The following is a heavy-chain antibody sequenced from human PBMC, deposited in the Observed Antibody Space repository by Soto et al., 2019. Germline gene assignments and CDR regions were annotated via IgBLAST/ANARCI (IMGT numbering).Heavy chain of an antibody. CDR2: ISGSGAYT. D-gene: IGHD2-2*01. CDR1: GFTFSTYA. J-gene: IGHJ4*02. V-gene: IGHV3-23*01. CDR3: ARDRHPYSTKYYFDY. Sequence: PVGSLRLSCAASGFTFSTYAMNWVRQPPGKGLEWVSPISGSGAYTYYADSVQGRFTISRDNSKNTLNLQMNSLRAEDTAVYYCARDRHPYSTKYYFDYWGQGTLVTVSS.